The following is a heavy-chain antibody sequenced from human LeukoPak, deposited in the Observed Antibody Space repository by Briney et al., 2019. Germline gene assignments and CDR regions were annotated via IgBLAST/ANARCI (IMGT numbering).Heavy chain of an antibody. D-gene: IGHD2-2*02. CDR1: GGSFSGYY. CDR3: ARAYTARIDY. CDR2: INHSGST. J-gene: IGHJ4*02. V-gene: IGHV4-34*01. Sequence: KPSETLSLTCAVYGGSFSGYYWSWIRQPPGKGLEWIGEINHSGSTNYNPSLKSRVTISVDTSKNQFSLKLSSVTAADTAVYYCARAYTARIDYWGQGTLVTVSS.